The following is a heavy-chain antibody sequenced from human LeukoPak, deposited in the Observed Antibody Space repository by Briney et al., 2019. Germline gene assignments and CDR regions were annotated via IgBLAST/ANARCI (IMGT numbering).Heavy chain of an antibody. Sequence: ASVKVSCKASGYTFTGYYMHWVRQAPGQGLGWMGWINPNSGGTNNAQKFQGRVTMTRDTSISTAYMELSSLRSEDTAVYYCATGLWFGKYLDVWGKGTTVTISS. D-gene: IGHD3-10*01. CDR1: GYTFTGYY. J-gene: IGHJ6*04. V-gene: IGHV1-2*02. CDR3: ATGLWFGKYLDV. CDR2: INPNSGGT.